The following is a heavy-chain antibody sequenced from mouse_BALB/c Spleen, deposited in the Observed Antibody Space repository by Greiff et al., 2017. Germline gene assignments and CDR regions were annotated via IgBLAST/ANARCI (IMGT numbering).Heavy chain of an antibody. D-gene: IGHD2-2*01. V-gene: IGHV1-7*01. J-gene: IGHJ3*01. Sequence: VQLQESGAELAKPGASVKMSCKASGYTFTSYWMPWVKQRPGQGLEWIGYINPSTGYTEYNQKFKDKATLTADKSSSTAYMQLSSLTSEDSAVYYCAREGYGYDGGFAYWGQGTLVTVSA. CDR2: INPSTGYT. CDR1: GYTFTSYW. CDR3: AREGYGYDGGFAY.